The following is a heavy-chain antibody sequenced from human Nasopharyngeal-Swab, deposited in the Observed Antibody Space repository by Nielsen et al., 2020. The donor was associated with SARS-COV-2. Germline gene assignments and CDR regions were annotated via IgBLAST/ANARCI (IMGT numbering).Heavy chain of an antibody. CDR1: GGSISSGGYY. CDR3: AREGGTYGAFDI. CDR2: IYYSGRT. V-gene: IGHV4-31*03. J-gene: IGHJ3*02. Sequence: SETLSLTCTVSGGSISSGGYYWSWIRQHPGKGLEWIGYIYYSGRTYSNPSLKSRVTISVDTSKNQFSLKLSSVTAADTAVYYCAREGGTYGAFDIWGQGTMVTVSS. D-gene: IGHD1-26*01.